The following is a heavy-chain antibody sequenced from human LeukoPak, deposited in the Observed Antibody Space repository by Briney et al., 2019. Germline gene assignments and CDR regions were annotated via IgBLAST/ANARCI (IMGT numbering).Heavy chain of an antibody. V-gene: IGHV3-30-3*01. J-gene: IGHJ6*02. CDR3: ARDWGEYDFWSGYYYYGMDV. CDR1: GFSFRSYV. Sequence: GRSLRLSCAASGFSFRSYVVHWVRQAPGKGLGRVAVLSYEGSNKYSADSVKGRFTISRDNSKSTLYLQMNSLRAEDTAVYYCARDWGEYDFWSGYYYYGMDVWGQGTTVTVSS. CDR2: LSYEGSNK. D-gene: IGHD3-3*01.